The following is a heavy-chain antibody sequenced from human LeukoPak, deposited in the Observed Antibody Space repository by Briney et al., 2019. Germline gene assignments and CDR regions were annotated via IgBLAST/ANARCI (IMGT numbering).Heavy chain of an antibody. Sequence: SETLSLTCTVSGGSLSSYYWSWIRQPPGEGLEGIGYIYYSGSTNYNPSLKSRVTIPVDTSKNQFSLKLSSVTAADTAVYYCAREGGYYDSSGYYYRGENSFDPWGQGTLVTVSS. CDR3: AREGGYYDSSGYYYRGENSFDP. CDR1: GGSLSSYY. J-gene: IGHJ5*02. V-gene: IGHV4-59*01. CDR2: IYYSGST. D-gene: IGHD3-22*01.